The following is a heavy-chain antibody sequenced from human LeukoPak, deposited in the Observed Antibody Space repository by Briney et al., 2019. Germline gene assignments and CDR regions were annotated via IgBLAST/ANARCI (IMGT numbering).Heavy chain of an antibody. CDR2: IDNSGNT. D-gene: IGHD6-19*01. CDR3: ALSAQQWLVRRELWYFDL. Sequence: SEALSLTCTVSGGSISSYYWSWIRQPPGKGLEWIGWIDNSGNTDYNPSLKSRVTISMDTSKNHFSLKLSSVTAADTAVYYCALSAQQWLVRRELWYFDLWGRGTLVTVSS. J-gene: IGHJ2*01. V-gene: IGHV4-4*09. CDR1: GGSISSYY.